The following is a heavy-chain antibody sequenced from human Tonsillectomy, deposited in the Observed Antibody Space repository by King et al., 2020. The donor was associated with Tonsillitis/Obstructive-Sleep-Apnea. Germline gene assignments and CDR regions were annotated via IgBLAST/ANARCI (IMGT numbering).Heavy chain of an antibody. V-gene: IGHV1-18*01. Sequence: QLVQSGAEVKKPGASVKVSCKASGYTFTSYGISWVRQAPGQGLEWMGWISAYNGNTNYAQKLQGRVTMTTDTSTSTAYMELRSLRSDDTAVYYCARAIFGVVGGLKHYYYMDVWGKGTTVTVSS. CDR3: ARAIFGVVGGLKHYYYMDV. CDR1: GYTFTSYG. J-gene: IGHJ6*03. CDR2: ISAYNGNT. D-gene: IGHD3-3*01.